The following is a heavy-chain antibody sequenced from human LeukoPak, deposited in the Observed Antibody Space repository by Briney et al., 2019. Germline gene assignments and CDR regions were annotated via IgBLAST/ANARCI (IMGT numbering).Heavy chain of an antibody. D-gene: IGHD4-23*01. CDR3: ARQTGNLDY. Sequence: PGGSLRLSCAASGFTVSSNYMSWIRQTPGKGLEWVSYISGGGDNIYYTDSVKGRFTISRDNARNSLYLQMNSLRAEDTAIYYCARQTGNLDYWGQGTLVTVSS. CDR2: ISGGGDNI. V-gene: IGHV3-11*01. J-gene: IGHJ4*02. CDR1: GFTVSSNY.